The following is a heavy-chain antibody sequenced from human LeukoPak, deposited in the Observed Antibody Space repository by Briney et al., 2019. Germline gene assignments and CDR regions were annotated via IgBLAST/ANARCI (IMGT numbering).Heavy chain of an antibody. Sequence: SETLSLTCTVSGGSISSYYWSWIGQPPGKGLEWIGYMYYSGIPNYNPSLKSRVTISVDTSKNQFSLNLSSVTTADTALYYCARVNRAAAAPFDFWGQGTLVTVSS. CDR3: ARVNRAAAAPFDF. D-gene: IGHD6-25*01. J-gene: IGHJ4*02. V-gene: IGHV4-59*01. CDR1: GGSISSYY. CDR2: MYYSGIP.